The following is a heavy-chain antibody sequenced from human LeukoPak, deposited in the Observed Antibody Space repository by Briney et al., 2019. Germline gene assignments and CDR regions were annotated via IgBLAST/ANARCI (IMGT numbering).Heavy chain of an antibody. Sequence: GGSLRLSCAASEFTFSNYGMSWVRQAPGKGLEWVSVISGSGDYTYYADSVKGRFTISRDNSKNTLHLQMNSLRAEDAAVYYCAKGGIAVAGTSYYYYMDVWGKGTTVTISS. CDR1: EFTFSNYG. V-gene: IGHV3-23*01. CDR2: ISGSGDYT. CDR3: AKGGIAVAGTSYYYYMDV. J-gene: IGHJ6*03. D-gene: IGHD6-19*01.